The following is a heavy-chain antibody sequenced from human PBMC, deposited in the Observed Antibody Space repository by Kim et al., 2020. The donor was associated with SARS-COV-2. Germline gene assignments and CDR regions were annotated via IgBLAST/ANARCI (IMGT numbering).Heavy chain of an antibody. CDR2: LDETSHYI. J-gene: IGHJ3*02. CDR3: AKPIYFGLGSHIFDI. V-gene: IGHV3-23*01. Sequence: GGSLRLSCAASGFAFSNFPMMWVRQAPGKGLEWVSSLDETSHYIFYAESVRGRFTISRDNSKDTLFLQMNSLRVDDTALYYCAKPIYFGLGSHIFDIWG. D-gene: IGHD3-10*01. CDR1: GFAFSNFP.